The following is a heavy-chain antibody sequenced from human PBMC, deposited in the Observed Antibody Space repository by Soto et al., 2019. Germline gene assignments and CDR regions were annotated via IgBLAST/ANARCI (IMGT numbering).Heavy chain of an antibody. CDR2: ISWNSGSI. CDR3: AKDMRGHDAFDI. Sequence: EVQLVESGGGLVQPGRSLRLSCAASGFTFDDYAMHWVRQAPGKGLEWVSGISWNSGSIGYADSVKGRLTISRDNAKNSLYLQMNSLRAEDTALYYCAKDMRGHDAFDIWGQGTMVTVSS. CDR1: GFTFDDYA. V-gene: IGHV3-9*01. J-gene: IGHJ3*02.